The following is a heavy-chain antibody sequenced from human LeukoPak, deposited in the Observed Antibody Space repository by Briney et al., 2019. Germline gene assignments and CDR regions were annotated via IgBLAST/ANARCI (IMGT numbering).Heavy chain of an antibody. V-gene: IGHV1-18*01. CDR2: ISAYNGNT. CDR1: GYTFTSYG. D-gene: IGHD3-10*01. CDR3: ARDAAPYYYGSGSYFDY. J-gene: IGHJ4*02. Sequence: WASVKVSCKASGYTFTSYGISWVRQAPGQGLEWMGWISAYNGNTNYAQKLQGRVTMTTDTSTSTAYMELRSLRSDDTAVYYCARDAAPYYYGSGSYFDYWGQGTLVTVSS.